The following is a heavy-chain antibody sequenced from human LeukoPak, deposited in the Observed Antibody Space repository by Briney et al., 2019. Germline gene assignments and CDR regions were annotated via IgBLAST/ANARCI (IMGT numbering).Heavy chain of an antibody. J-gene: IGHJ3*02. Sequence: ASVKVTCKVSGNTLTESSIHWVRQAPGKDLEWGGGFDPEVGGTVYAQKFQGRVTMTEDTSTDTAYMDLSSLRSEDTAVYYCATAYDTSGYGPFDMWGQGTMVTVST. V-gene: IGHV1-24*01. CDR3: ATAYDTSGYGPFDM. D-gene: IGHD3-22*01. CDR1: GNTLTESS. CDR2: FDPEVGGT.